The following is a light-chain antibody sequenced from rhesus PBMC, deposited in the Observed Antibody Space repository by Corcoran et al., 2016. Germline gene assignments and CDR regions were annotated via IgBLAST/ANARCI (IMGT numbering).Light chain of an antibody. V-gene: IGKV1S12*01. CDR3: QHYYDNPLT. CDR1: QNIYSN. J-gene: IGKJ4*01. Sequence: DIQMTQSPSALSASVGDRVTISCRASQNIYSNLAWYQQKPGKAPKLLIYAASSLQTGISSRFSGSGSGTDFPLTISSLQPEDSAAYYCQHYYDNPLTFGGGTKVELK. CDR2: AAS.